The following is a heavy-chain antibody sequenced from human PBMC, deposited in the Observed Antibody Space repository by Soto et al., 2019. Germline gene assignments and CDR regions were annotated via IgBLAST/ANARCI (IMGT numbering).Heavy chain of an antibody. CDR2: IIPIFGTA. CDR1: GGTSSSYA. CDR3: ARPNRGYYDSSGYYPYAFDI. D-gene: IGHD3-22*01. V-gene: IGHV1-69*13. Sequence: SVKVSCKASGGTSSSYAISWVRQAPGQGLEWMGGIIPIFGTANYAQKFQGRVTITADESTSTAYMGLSSLRSEDTAVYYCARPNRGYYDSSGYYPYAFDIWGQGAMVTVSS. J-gene: IGHJ3*02.